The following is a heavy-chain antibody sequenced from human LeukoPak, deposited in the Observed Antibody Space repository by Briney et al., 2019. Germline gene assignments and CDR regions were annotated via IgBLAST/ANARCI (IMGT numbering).Heavy chain of an antibody. D-gene: IGHD6-13*01. V-gene: IGHV3-21*01. J-gene: IGHJ4*02. Sequence: PGGSLRLSCAASGFTFSSYSMNWVRQAPGKGLEWVSSISSSSYIYYADSVKGRFTISRDNAKNSLYLQMNSLRAEDTAVYYCARSSSWNEYYFDYWGQGTLVTVSS. CDR3: ARSSSWNEYYFDY. CDR2: ISSSSYI. CDR1: GFTFSSYS.